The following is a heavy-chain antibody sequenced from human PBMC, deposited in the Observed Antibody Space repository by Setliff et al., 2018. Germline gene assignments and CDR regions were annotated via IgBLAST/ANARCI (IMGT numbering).Heavy chain of an antibody. V-gene: IGHV3-30*07. CDR3: AKRGHYSSSDGLSFDF. D-gene: IGHD6-6*01. CDR2: IRPDGSNK. J-gene: IGHJ4*02. CDR1: GFTFARFA. Sequence: LSLSCAASGFTFARFAMHWVRQAPGKGLEWVAFIRPDGSNKYYADFVKGRFTISRDDSKNTLYLQMNSLRVEDTAVYYCAKRGHYSSSDGLSFDFWGQGTQVTVSS.